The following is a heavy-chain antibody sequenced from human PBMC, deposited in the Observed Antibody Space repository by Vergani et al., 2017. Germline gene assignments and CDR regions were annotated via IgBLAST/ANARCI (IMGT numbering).Heavy chain of an antibody. CDR3: ARQSVDTAIISSPNYYYYMDV. V-gene: IGHV5-51*01. CDR1: GYSFNSYW. J-gene: IGHJ6*03. CDR2: IYPGDSDP. D-gene: IGHD5-18*01. Sequence: EVQLVQSGAEVKKPGESLKISCKGSGYSFNSYWIGWVSQMPGKGLEWTGIIYPGDSDPRYSPSFQGHVTISXDKSIRTAYLQWSSLKASDTAMYYCARQSVDTAIISSPNYYYYMDVWGKGTTVTVSS.